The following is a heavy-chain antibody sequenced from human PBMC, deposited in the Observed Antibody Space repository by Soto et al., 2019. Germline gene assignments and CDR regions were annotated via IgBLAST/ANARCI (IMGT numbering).Heavy chain of an antibody. D-gene: IGHD6-19*01. Sequence: GASVKVSCKASGYTFTGYYMHWVRQAPGQGLEWMGWINPNSGGTNYAQKFQGWVTMTRDTSISTAYMELSRLRSDDTAVYYCARALPVIAVADYWGQGTLVTVSS. CDR2: INPNSGGT. V-gene: IGHV1-2*04. CDR1: GYTFTGYY. CDR3: ARALPVIAVADY. J-gene: IGHJ4*02.